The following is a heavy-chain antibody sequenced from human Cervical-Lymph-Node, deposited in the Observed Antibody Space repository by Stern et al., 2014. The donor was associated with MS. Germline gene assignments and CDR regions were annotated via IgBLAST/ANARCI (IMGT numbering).Heavy chain of an antibody. CDR3: ARGGGDRHYGMDV. J-gene: IGHJ6*02. D-gene: IGHD2-15*01. CDR2: IRSSSRDT. Sequence: QVQLVQSGGGLVKPGGSLRLSCAASGFIFSDYHMSWIRQAPGKGLEWVSYIRSSSRDTNYADSVKGRFTISRDNAKNSMFLQMNSLRAEDTAVYYCARGGGDRHYGMDVWGQGTTVTVSS. V-gene: IGHV3-11*06. CDR1: GFIFSDYH.